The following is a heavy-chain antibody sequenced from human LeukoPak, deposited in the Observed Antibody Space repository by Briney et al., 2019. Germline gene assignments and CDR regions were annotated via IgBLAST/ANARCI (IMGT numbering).Heavy chain of an antibody. J-gene: IGHJ4*02. V-gene: IGHV4-31*03. CDR3: ARVSKYSSGWYGPTYYFDY. Sequence: PSETLSLTCTVSGGSISSGGYYWSWICQHPGKGLEWIGYIYYSGSTYYNPSLKSRVTISVDTSKNQFSLKLSSVTAADTAVYYCARVSKYSSGWYGPTYYFDYWGQGTLVTVSS. D-gene: IGHD6-19*01. CDR1: GGSISSGGYY. CDR2: IYYSGST.